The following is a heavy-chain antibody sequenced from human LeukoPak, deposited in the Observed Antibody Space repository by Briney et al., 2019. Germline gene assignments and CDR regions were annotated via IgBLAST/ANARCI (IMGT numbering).Heavy chain of an antibody. CDR3: ARDLGPTYYDYVWGSYRLDY. J-gene: IGHJ4*02. V-gene: IGHV1-18*01. CDR2: ISAYNGNT. Sequence: ASVKVSCKASGYTFTSYGISWVRQAPGQGLEWMGWISAYNGNTNYAQKLQGRVTMTTDTSTSTAYMELRSLGSDDTAVYYCARDLGPTYYDYVWGSYRLDYWGQGTLVTVSS. D-gene: IGHD3-16*02. CDR1: GYTFTSYG.